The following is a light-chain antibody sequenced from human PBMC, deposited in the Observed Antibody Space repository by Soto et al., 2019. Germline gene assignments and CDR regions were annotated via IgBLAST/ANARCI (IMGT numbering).Light chain of an antibody. CDR3: QQHSTYLWT. V-gene: IGKV1-5*01. J-gene: IGKJ1*01. CDR1: QSISSR. Sequence: DIQMTQSPSTLSASVGDRVTITCRASQSISSRLAWYQQKPGKAPKVLMYDASRLESGVPSRFSGRGFGTEFTLTISRLQPDDFATYYCQQHSTYLWTFGQGTKVEFK. CDR2: DAS.